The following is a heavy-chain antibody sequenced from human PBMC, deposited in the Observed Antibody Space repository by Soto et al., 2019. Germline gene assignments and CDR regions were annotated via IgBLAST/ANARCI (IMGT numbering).Heavy chain of an antibody. CDR1: GGTFSRYA. CDR2: IVPIYGTR. Sequence: QVQLVQSGAEVKKPGSSVKVSCKASGGTFSRYAFSWVRQAPGQGLEWMGGIVPIYGTRGFAQKFQGRLTITADEPTRTAYMELSSLRSEETAVYYCARDLDYYGSGSHYYYGMGVWGQGTTVTVSS. D-gene: IGHD3-10*01. J-gene: IGHJ6*02. CDR3: ARDLDYYGSGSHYYYGMGV. V-gene: IGHV1-69*01.